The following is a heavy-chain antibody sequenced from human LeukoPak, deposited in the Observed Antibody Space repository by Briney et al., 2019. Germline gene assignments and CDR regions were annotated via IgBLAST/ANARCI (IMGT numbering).Heavy chain of an antibody. V-gene: IGHV4-39*07. J-gene: IGHJ4*02. CDR2: IYYSGST. CDR1: GGSISSSSYY. Sequence: PSETLSLTCTVSGGSISSSSYYWGWIRQPPGKGLEWIGSIYYSGSTYYNPSLKSRVTISVDTSKNQFSLKLSSVTAADTAVYYCALRFLGIRNWGQGTLVTVSS. CDR3: ALRFLGIRN. D-gene: IGHD3-3*01.